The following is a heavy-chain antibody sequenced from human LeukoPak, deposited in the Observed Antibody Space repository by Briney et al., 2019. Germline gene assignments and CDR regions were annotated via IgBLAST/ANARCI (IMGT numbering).Heavy chain of an antibody. CDR2: ISGYNGNT. CDR1: GYTFSTYG. Sequence: ASVTVSCKAPGYTFSTYGIAWVRQAPGQGLEWMGWISGYNGNTNYAQKFQGRVTMTTDTTTTTAYMELRSLKSDDTAVYYCARDGYFDYWGQGTLVTVSS. J-gene: IGHJ4*02. V-gene: IGHV1-18*01. CDR3: ARDGYFDY.